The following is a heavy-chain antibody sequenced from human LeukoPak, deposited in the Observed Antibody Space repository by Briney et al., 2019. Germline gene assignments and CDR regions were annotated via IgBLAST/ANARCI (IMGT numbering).Heavy chain of an antibody. J-gene: IGHJ6*02. CDR1: GLTFSIYC. Sequence: GGSLRLSCAASGLTFSIYCMNWVRHAPGKGREWVSSISVGSSYIYYADSVKGRFTIARDNAKNSLYLQMNSLRAEDTAVYYCARDGCCSSTSCRDYSYYYGMTSGAKGPRSPSP. D-gene: IGHD2-2*01. V-gene: IGHV3-21*01. CDR2: ISVGSSYI. CDR3: ARDGCCSSTSCRDYSYYYGMTS.